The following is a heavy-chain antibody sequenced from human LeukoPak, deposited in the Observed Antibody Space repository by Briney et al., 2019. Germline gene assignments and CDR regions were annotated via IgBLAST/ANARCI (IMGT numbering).Heavy chain of an antibody. CDR2: ISSSSSYI. V-gene: IGHV3-21*01. D-gene: IGHD3-10*01. CDR3: ARAGYTFELRGVIGY. J-gene: IGHJ4*02. CDR1: GFTFSSYS. Sequence: PGGSLRLSCAASGFTFSSYSMNWVRQAPGKGLEWVSSISSSSSYIYYADSVKGRFTISRDNAKNSLYLQMNSLRAEDTAVYYCARAGYTFELRGVIGYWGQGTLVTVSS.